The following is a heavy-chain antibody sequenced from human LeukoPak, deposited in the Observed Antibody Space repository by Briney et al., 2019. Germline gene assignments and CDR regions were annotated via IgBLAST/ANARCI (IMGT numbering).Heavy chain of an antibody. Sequence: SVKVSCKASGGTFSSYAMNWVRQAPGQGLEWVARIIPLLGITNHAQKLQGGVTVTADTSTNTAYVELTSLISNDTAVYYCARARSRITFGGIRHAFDIWGQGTLVTVSS. CDR2: IIPLLGIT. CDR1: GGTFSSYA. CDR3: ARARSRITFGGIRHAFDI. D-gene: IGHD3-16*01. V-gene: IGHV1-69*04. J-gene: IGHJ3*02.